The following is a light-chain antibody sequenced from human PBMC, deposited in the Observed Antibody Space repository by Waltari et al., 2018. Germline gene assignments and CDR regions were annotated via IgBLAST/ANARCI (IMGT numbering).Light chain of an antibody. Sequence: QSALTQPPSVSGSPGQSVTISCTGTRTDVGSYSRVSWYQQPPGSAPKFIIYEVNKRPSGVPDRFSGSKSGNTASLTISGLQPEDEADYYCSSYTSSTTLVFGGGTSLTVL. V-gene: IGLV2-18*02. J-gene: IGLJ3*02. CDR2: EVN. CDR3: SSYTSSTTLV. CDR1: RTDVGSYSR.